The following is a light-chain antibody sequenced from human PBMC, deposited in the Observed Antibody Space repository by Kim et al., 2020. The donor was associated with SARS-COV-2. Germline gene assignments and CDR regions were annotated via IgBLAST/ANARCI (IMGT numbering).Light chain of an antibody. V-gene: IGLV1-40*01. J-gene: IGLJ2*01. Sequence: GARGRGVTVSRTGSEIGPGYDVHWYQRYPGAAPRLLIYGDLHRPPGVPDRFAGARSGTSAALAITGLQAEDEADYFGQSYDSGHVVFGGGTQLTVL. CDR1: EIGPGYD. CDR2: GDL. CDR3: QSYDSGHVV.